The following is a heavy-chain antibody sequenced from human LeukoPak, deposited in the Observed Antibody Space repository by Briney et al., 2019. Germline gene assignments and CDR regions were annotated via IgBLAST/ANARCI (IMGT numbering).Heavy chain of an antibody. CDR3: ARGPSSSWYNWFDP. Sequence: GGSLRLSCAASGFTFSDYAMHWVRQAPGKGLEWVAVISYDGTNKFYSESVKGRFTISRDNPKNTLYLQMNALRTEDTAAYYCARGPSSSWYNWFDPWGPGTLVTVSS. J-gene: IGHJ5*02. V-gene: IGHV3-30*04. CDR2: ISYDGTNK. CDR1: GFTFSDYA. D-gene: IGHD6-13*01.